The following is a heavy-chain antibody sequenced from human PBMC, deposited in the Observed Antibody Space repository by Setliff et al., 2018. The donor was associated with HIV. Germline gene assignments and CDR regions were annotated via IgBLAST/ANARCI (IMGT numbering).Heavy chain of an antibody. V-gene: IGHV3-15*01. Sequence: GGSLRLSCAASGFIFNNAWMSWVRQAPGKGLEWVGRIKSKTDGGTTDYAAPVKGRFTISRDDSRNTLYLQMNSLKTEDTAVYYCTTDTLTTFGGFLVEYFQHWGQGTLVTVSS. CDR2: IKSKTDGGTT. J-gene: IGHJ1*01. D-gene: IGHD3-16*01. CDR1: GFIFNNAW. CDR3: TTDTLTTFGGFLVEYFQH.